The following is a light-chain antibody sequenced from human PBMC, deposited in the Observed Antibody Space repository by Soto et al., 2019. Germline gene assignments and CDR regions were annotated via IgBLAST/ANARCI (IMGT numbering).Light chain of an antibody. CDR2: WAS. CDR3: QQYYTTPLT. CDR1: QSVLYSSNNENY. Sequence: DIVMTQSPDSLAVSLGERATINCKSSQSVLYSSNNENYLAWYQQKPGQPPNVLIYWASTLESGVPDRFSGSGSGTDFTLTISSLQAEDVAVYYCQQYYTTPLTFGGGTKVEI. V-gene: IGKV4-1*01. J-gene: IGKJ4*01.